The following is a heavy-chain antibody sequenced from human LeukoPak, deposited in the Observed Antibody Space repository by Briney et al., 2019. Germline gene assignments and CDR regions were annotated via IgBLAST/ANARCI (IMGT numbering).Heavy chain of an antibody. CDR2: ISTGNNTM. Sequence: GGSLRLSCAVSGFTFRSYSMNWVRQAPGKGLEWVSYISTGNNTMYYADSVKGRFTISRDDAKNSLYLQMSSLRGEDTAVYYCARGSGSSDYWGQGTLVTVSS. J-gene: IGHJ4*02. CDR1: GFTFRSYS. D-gene: IGHD3-10*01. CDR3: ARGSGSSDY. V-gene: IGHV3-48*01.